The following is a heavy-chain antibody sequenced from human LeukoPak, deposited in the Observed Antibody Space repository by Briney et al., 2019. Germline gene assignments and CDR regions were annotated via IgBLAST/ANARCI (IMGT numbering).Heavy chain of an antibody. J-gene: IGHJ2*01. CDR2: INHSGST. D-gene: IGHD3-22*01. CDR3: ARAMIVVIITTPGYFAL. CDR1: GGPFSGYY. V-gene: IGHV4-34*01. Sequence: PSETLSLTCAVYGGPFSGYYWSWIRQPPGKGLEWIGEINHSGSTNYNPSLKSRVTISIDTSKNQFSLKLSAVTAADTAVYYCARAMIVVIITTPGYFALWGRGTLVTVP.